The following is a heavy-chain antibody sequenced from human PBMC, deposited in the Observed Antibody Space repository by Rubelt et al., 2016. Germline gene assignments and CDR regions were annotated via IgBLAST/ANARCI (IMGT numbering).Heavy chain of an antibody. CDR1: GFTFSSYG. D-gene: IGHD6-13*01. Sequence: QVQLVESGGGVVQPGRSLRLSCAASGFTFSSYGMHWVRQAPGKGLEWVAVIWYDGSNKYYADSVKGRFTISRDNSKNTLYLQMNSLRAEDTAVYYCARDRAGSSSWYPVFVAFDIWGQGTMVTVSS. V-gene: IGHV3-33*01. CDR3: ARDRAGSSSWYPVFVAFDI. CDR2: IWYDGSNK. J-gene: IGHJ3*02.